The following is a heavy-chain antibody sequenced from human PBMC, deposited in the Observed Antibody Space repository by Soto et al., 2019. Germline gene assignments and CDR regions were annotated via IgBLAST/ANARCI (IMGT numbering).Heavy chain of an antibody. CDR3: ARQIGIAARPGNWFDP. CDR1: GYSFTSYW. V-gene: IGHV5-51*01. D-gene: IGHD6-6*01. CDR2: IYPGDSDT. J-gene: IGHJ5*02. Sequence: PXESLKISCKGSGYSFTSYWIGWVLHMPGKGLEWMGIIYPGDSDTRYSPSFQGQVTISADKSISTAYLQWSGLKASDTAMYYCARQIGIAARPGNWFDPWGQGTLVTVSS.